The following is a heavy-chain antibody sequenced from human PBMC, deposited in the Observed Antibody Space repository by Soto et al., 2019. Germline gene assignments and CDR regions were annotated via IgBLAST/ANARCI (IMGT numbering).Heavy chain of an antibody. CDR3: VKGTFSRSKVIFDY. CDR1: GFIFEDYD. Sequence: DVQLVESGGGLAQPGWSLRLSCVASGFIFEDYDMHWVRQVPGKGLEWVSSITSNSDAIKYADSVKGRFTLSRDNAKNSMYLEMNSLRVEDTAFYFCVKGTFSRSKVIFDYWGQGTLVTVSS. D-gene: IGHD2-21*01. CDR2: ITSNSDAI. J-gene: IGHJ4*02. V-gene: IGHV3-9*01.